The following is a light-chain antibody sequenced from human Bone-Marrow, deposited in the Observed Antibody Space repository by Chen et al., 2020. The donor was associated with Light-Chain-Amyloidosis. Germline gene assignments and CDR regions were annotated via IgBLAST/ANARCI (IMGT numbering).Light chain of an antibody. V-gene: IGLV2-14*02. CDR3: SSYTSSSAVV. J-gene: IGLJ2*01. Sequence: QSALTQPASVSGSPGQSLTISCTGTSSDVGSYNLVSWYQQHPGKAPKFMIYEVNKRPSGVSNRFSGSKSGNTASLTISGLQAEDEADYYCSSYTSSSAVVFGGGTKLTVL. CDR1: SSDVGSYNL. CDR2: EVN.